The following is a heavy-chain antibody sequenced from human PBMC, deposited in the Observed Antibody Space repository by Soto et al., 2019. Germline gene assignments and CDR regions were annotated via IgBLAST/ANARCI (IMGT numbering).Heavy chain of an antibody. CDR1: GGSISSYY. CDR3: ANFNRYLHL. V-gene: IGHV4-59*12. J-gene: IGHJ2*01. D-gene: IGHD1-1*01. CDR2: IYYTGST. Sequence: QVQLQESGPGLVKPSETLSLTCTVSGGSISSYYWSWIRQPPGKGLEWIGYIYYTGSTNYNPSLKSRVPITINPAKNPFPPPLSPVTGGDPAVYYFANFNRYLHLWGPGTLVTVSS.